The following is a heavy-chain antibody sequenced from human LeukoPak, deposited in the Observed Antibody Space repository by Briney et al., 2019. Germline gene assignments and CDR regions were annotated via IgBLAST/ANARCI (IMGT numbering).Heavy chain of an antibody. Sequence: GESLKISCKGFGYTFINYWIAWVRQMPGKGLEWMGIIYPGDSDTRYSPSFQGQVTISADKSISTAYLQWSSLKASDTAVYYCARPGRGYCSTTSCEGGAFDIWGQGTMVTVSS. CDR1: GYTFINYW. V-gene: IGHV5-51*01. CDR2: IYPGDSDT. D-gene: IGHD2-2*01. CDR3: ARPGRGYCSTTSCEGGAFDI. J-gene: IGHJ3*02.